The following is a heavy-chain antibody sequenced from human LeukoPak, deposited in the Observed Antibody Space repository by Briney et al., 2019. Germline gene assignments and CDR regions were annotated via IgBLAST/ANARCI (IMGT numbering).Heavy chain of an antibody. CDR1: GFTLSSYE. CDR3: AELGITMIGGV. V-gene: IGHV3-23*01. J-gene: IGHJ6*04. CDR2: IDYSGGSS. D-gene: IGHD3-10*02. Sequence: GGSLRLSCTVSGFTLSSYEMSWIRQAPGKGLEWVSSIDYSGGSSYYADSVKGRFTISREDSKNTLYLQLNSLRAEDTAVYYCAELGITMIGGVWGKGTTVTISS.